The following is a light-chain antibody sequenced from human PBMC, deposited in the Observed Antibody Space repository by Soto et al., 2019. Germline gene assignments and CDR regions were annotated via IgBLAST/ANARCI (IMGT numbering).Light chain of an antibody. CDR3: QQYGSSSWT. J-gene: IGKJ1*01. V-gene: IGKV3-20*01. CDR1: QSVSSSY. CDR2: GAS. Sequence: EIVLTQSPGTLSLSPGERATLSCRASQSVSSSYLAWYQQKPGQAPRLLIYGASNRATGIPDRFSGSGSGTVFTLTISRLEPEDFAVYYCQQYGSSSWTFGQGTKVEIK.